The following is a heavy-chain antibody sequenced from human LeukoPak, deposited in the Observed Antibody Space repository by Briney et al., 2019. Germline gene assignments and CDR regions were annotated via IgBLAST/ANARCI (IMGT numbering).Heavy chain of an antibody. Sequence: GGSLRLSCAASGFTFSSYWMHWVRQAPGEGLVWVSRTEGDGSSTRYADSVKGRFTISRDNAKNTLYLQMNSLRAEDTAVYYCARVGYNYGYDYWGQGTLVTVSS. CDR2: TEGDGSST. CDR1: GFTFSSYW. V-gene: IGHV3-74*01. J-gene: IGHJ4*02. CDR3: ARVGYNYGYDY. D-gene: IGHD5-18*01.